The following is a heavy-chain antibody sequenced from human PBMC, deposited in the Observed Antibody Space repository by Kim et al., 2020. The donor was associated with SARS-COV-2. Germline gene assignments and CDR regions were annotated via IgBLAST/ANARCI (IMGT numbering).Heavy chain of an antibody. Sequence: TGYAQKFQGRVTMTRDTSTSTAYMELSSLRSEDTAVYYCARAKGVMVNYDYWGQGTLVTVSS. J-gene: IGHJ4*02. CDR2: T. D-gene: IGHD3-16*01. CDR3: ARAKGVMVNYDY. V-gene: IGHV1-8*01.